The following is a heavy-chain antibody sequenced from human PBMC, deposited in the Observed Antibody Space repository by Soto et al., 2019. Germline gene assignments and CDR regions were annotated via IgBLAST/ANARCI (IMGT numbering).Heavy chain of an antibody. CDR2: INPSGGST. V-gene: IGHV1-46*03. J-gene: IGHJ4*02. Sequence: QVQLVQSGAEVKKPGASVKVSCKASGYTFTSYYMHWVRQAPGQGLEWMGIINPSGGSTSYAQKFQGIVTMTRDKSKSTVYMELSSLRSEDTAVYYCARVYCGGGSGYSIDYWGQGTLVTVCS. CDR1: GYTFTSYY. D-gene: IGHD2-15*01. CDR3: ARVYCGGGSGYSIDY.